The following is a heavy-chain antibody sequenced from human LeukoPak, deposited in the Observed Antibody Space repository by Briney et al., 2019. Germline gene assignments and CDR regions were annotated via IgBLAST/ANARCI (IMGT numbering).Heavy chain of an antibody. D-gene: IGHD1-1*01. CDR1: GDSISSGGYY. V-gene: IGHV4-31*03. CDR3: ARLQLERRLGNWFDP. J-gene: IGHJ5*02. CDR2: IYYSGST. Sequence: PSETLSLTCTVSGDSISSGGYYWSWIRQHPEKGLEWIGYIYYSGSTRYNPSLKSRVTISVDTSKNQFSLQLTSVTAADTAVYYCARLQLERRLGNWFDPWGQGTLVTVSS.